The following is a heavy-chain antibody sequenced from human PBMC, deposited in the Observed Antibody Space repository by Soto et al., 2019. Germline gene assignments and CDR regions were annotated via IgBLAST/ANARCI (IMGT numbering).Heavy chain of an antibody. Sequence: QITLKESGPTLVTPTQTLTLTCTFSGFSLSSSGVGVGWIRQPPGKALEWLALIYWGDNKLYSPSLKSRISITKDTTKNQVVRSLANMDPVDTATYYCAHSGTEMATFRGDLFVYWGEGTLVTVSS. V-gene: IGHV2-5*02. D-gene: IGHD3-16*01. J-gene: IGHJ4*02. CDR1: GFSLSSSGVG. CDR2: IYWGDNK. CDR3: AHSGTEMATFRGDLFVY.